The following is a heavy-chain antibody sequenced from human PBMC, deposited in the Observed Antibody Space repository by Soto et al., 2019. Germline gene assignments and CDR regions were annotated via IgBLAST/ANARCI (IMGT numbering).Heavy chain of an antibody. V-gene: IGHV4-4*07. CDR3: ARVPVAVAATEDYYGLDV. D-gene: IGHD2-15*01. CDR1: GVSITSYY. J-gene: IGHJ6*02. Sequence: SETLSLTCSVSGVSITSYYWSWIRQSAGGGLEWMGRINTDGLSTYSPSFKSRLTMSLDTSKNQVSLRLISVTAADTAVYFCARVPVAVAATEDYYGLDVWGQGTRVTVSS. CDR2: INTDGLS.